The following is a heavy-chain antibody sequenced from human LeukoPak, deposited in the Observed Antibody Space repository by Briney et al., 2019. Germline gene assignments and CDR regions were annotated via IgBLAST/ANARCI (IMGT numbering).Heavy chain of an antibody. CDR1: GFTFSSYA. CDR2: ISGSGGST. CDR3: ARDGPLRGYDSYYYYYMDV. J-gene: IGHJ6*03. Sequence: PGGSLRLSCAASGFTFSSYAMSWVRQAPGKGLEWVSAISGSGGSTYYADSVKGRFTISRDNSKNTLYLQMNSLRAEDTAVYYCARDGPLRGYDSYYYYYMDVWGKGTTVTVSS. V-gene: IGHV3-23*01. D-gene: IGHD5-12*01.